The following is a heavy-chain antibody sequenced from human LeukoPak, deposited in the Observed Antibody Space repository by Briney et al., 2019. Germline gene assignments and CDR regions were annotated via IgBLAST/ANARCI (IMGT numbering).Heavy chain of an antibody. Sequence: KPWESVSLTCTVSGGSISSYYWSWIRQPAGKGLEWIGEINHSGSTNYNPSLKSRVTISVDTSKNQFSLKLSSVTAADTAVYYCASLTIFRVAKDYWGQGTRVAVSS. D-gene: IGHD3-3*01. J-gene: IGHJ4*02. V-gene: IGHV4-34*01. CDR1: GGSISSYY. CDR2: INHSGST. CDR3: ASLTIFRVAKDY.